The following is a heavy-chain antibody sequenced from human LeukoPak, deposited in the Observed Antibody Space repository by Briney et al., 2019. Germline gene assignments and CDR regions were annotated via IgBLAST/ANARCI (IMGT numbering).Heavy chain of an antibody. D-gene: IGHD3-22*01. Sequence: GGSLRLSCAASGFTFSSYAMSWVRQAPGKGLVWVSRINSDGSSTSYADSVKGRFTISRDNAKNTLYLQMNSLRAEDTAVYYCARDGRYYYDSSGYYYWGQGTLVTVSS. CDR2: INSDGSST. CDR3: ARDGRYYYDSSGYYY. CDR1: GFTFSSYA. J-gene: IGHJ4*02. V-gene: IGHV3-74*01.